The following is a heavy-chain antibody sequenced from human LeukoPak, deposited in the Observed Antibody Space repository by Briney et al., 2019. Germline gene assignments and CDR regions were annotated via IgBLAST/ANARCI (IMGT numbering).Heavy chain of an antibody. V-gene: IGHV3-48*03. J-gene: IGHJ6*03. Sequence: GSLRLSCAASGFTFSSYEMNWVRQAPGKGLEWVSYISSSGSTIYYADSVKGRFTISRDNAKNSLYLQMNSLRAEDTAVYYCARGVPKTSYYYYYMDVWGKGTTVTVSS. CDR1: GFTFSSYE. CDR3: ARGVPKTSYYYYYMDV. D-gene: IGHD4-11*01. CDR2: ISSSGSTI.